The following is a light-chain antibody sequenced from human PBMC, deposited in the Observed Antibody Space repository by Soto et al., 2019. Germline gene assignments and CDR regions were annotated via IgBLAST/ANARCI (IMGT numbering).Light chain of an antibody. CDR1: SSNIGRNT. Sequence: QSVLPQPPSTSGTPGQRVTISCSGSSSNIGRNTVNWYQHLPGTAPKLLSYSNNHRPSEVPDRFSGSKSGTSASLAVSGLQSDDASDYYCAAWDDSLNGYVFGTGTKLTVL. V-gene: IGLV1-44*01. CDR3: AAWDDSLNGYV. CDR2: SNN. J-gene: IGLJ1*01.